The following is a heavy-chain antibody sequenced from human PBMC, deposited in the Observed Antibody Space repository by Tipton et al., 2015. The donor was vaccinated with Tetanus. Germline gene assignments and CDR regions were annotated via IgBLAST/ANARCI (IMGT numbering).Heavy chain of an antibody. CDR3: ARGGSYSYGPRGFDL. V-gene: IGHV4-30-2*01. J-gene: IGHJ2*01. Sequence: TLSLTCAVSGVSMRNGGFSWSWIRQPPGKGLEWIGYIYHTGGSYYNPSLKSRVTMSVDLSKNQFSLKLTSLTVADTAVYYCARGGSYSYGPRGFDLWGRGTLVTVSS. CDR1: GVSMRNGGFS. D-gene: IGHD5-18*01. CDR2: IYHTGGS.